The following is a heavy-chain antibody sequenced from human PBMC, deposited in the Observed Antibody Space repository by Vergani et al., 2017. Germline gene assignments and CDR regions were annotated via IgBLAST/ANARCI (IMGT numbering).Heavy chain of an antibody. CDR3: AREEGGVAREGYYYYYMDV. V-gene: IGHV4-61*08. Sequence: QVQLQESGPGLVKPSQTLSLTCTVSGGSISSGDYYWSWIRQPPGKGLEWIGYIYYSGSTNYNPSLKSRVTISVDTSKNQFSLKLSSVTAADTAVYYCAREEGGVAREGYYYYYMDVWGKGTTVTVSS. CDR2: IYYSGST. J-gene: IGHJ6*03. D-gene: IGHD3-16*01. CDR1: GGSISSGDYY.